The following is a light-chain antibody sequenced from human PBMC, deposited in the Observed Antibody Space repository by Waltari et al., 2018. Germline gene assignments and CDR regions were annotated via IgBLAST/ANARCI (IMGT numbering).Light chain of an antibody. CDR3: GTWDSSLTALRVL. CDR2: EDN. V-gene: IGLV1-51*02. CDR1: SSNIGNNY. Sequence: QSVLTQPPSVSAAPGQKVTISCSGGSSNIGNNYVSWYQQFPGTAPKLLIYEDNKRPSGIPDRFSGSRSGTSATLGITGLQTGDEADYYCGTWDSSLTALRVLFGGGTKLTVL. J-gene: IGLJ2*01.